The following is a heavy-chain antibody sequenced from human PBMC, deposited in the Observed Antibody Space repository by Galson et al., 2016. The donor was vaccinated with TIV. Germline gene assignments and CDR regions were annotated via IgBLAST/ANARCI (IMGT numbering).Heavy chain of an antibody. CDR2: IGANNNNR. J-gene: IGHJ4*02. V-gene: IGHV1-18*01. D-gene: IGHD3-22*01. Sequence: SVKVSCKASGYIFSMYGFSWVRLAPGQGLEWMGRIGANNNNRHNAQKFKDRVTMTTDTSTSTAYMELRSLTPDDAAVYYCARERDYFDGSGTYWGQGTLVTVSS. CDR3: ARERDYFDGSGTY. CDR1: GYIFSMYG.